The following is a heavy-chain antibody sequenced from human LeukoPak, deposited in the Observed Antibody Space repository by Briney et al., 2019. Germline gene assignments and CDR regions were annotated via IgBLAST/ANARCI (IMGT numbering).Heavy chain of an antibody. CDR3: ARGGSMVMAMDV. D-gene: IGHD3-10*01. V-gene: IGHV3-48*03. Sequence: PGGSLRLSCAASGFTFSSYEMNWVRQAPGKGLEWVSYISSSGSTIYYADSVKGRFTISRDNAKNSLYLQMNSLRAEDTAVYYCARGGSMVMAMDVWGKGTAVTISS. CDR2: ISSSGSTI. CDR1: GFTFSSYE. J-gene: IGHJ6*03.